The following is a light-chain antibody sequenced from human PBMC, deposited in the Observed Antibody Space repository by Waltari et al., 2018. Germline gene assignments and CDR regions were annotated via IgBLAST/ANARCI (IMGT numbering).Light chain of an antibody. V-gene: IGKV2-28*01. J-gene: IGKJ2*01. Sequence: DILMTQSPLSLPVTPGEPASISCRSNQSLLHSNGYNYLDWYLQKPGQSPQVLIYLGSNRASGVPDRFSGSGSGTDFTLNISRVEAEDVGVYYCMQILQPARTFGQGTRLEIK. CDR3: MQILQPART. CDR2: LGS. CDR1: QSLLHSNGYNY.